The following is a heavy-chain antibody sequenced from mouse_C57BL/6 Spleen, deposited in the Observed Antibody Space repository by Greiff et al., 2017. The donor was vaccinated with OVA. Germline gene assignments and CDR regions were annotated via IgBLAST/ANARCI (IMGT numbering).Heavy chain of an antibody. J-gene: IGHJ1*03. Sequence: EVKLQESGAELVRPGASVKLSCTASGFNIKDDYMHWVKQRPEQGLEWIGWIDPENGDTEYASKFQGKATITADTSSNTAYLQLSSLTSEDTAVYYCTTYYGSSPIVWGTGTTVTVSS. V-gene: IGHV14-4*01. D-gene: IGHD1-1*01. CDR3: TTYYGSSPIV. CDR1: GFNIKDDY. CDR2: IDPENGDT.